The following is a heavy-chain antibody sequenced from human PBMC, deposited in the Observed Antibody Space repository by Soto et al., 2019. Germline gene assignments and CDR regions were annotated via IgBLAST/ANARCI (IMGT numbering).Heavy chain of an antibody. J-gene: IGHJ4*02. Sequence: QITLNESGPTQVKPRQTLTLTCTFSGFSLTTSGVGVGWIRQSPGKAPEWLALIYWDDDKRYSPSLKSKLTTTKDTSKNQVVLTMADLDPADTATYYCAHRVLRAVFGVVTTTAIYFYFWGQGTPVAVSS. CDR1: GFSLTTSGVG. D-gene: IGHD3-3*01. V-gene: IGHV2-5*02. CDR2: IYWDDDK. CDR3: AHRVLRAVFGVVTTTAIYFYF.